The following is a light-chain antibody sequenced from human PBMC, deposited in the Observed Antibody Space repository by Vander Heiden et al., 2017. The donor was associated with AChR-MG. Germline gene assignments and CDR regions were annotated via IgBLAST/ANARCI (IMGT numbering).Light chain of an antibody. V-gene: IGKV1-5*03. CDR3: QQYNSYSSYT. J-gene: IGKJ2*01. Sequence: DIQMTQSPSTLSASVGDRVTITCRASQGISIWLAWYQQKPGKAPKLLISKASSLESGVPSRFSGSGYGTDFTLTISSLQPDDFATYYCQQYNSYSSYTFGQGTKVEIK. CDR1: QGISIW. CDR2: KAS.